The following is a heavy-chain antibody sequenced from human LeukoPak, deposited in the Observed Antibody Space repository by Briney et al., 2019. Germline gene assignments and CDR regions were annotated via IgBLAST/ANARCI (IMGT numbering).Heavy chain of an antibody. CDR3: ARHVTMVRGEDRFDP. Sequence: GESLKISCKGSGYSFTSYWIGWVRQMPGKGLEWMGIIYPGDSDTRYSPSFQGQVTISADKSISTAYLQWSSLKASDTAMYYCARHVTMVRGEDRFDPWGQGTLVTVSS. CDR1: GYSFTSYW. J-gene: IGHJ5*02. CDR2: IYPGDSDT. D-gene: IGHD3-10*01. V-gene: IGHV5-51*01.